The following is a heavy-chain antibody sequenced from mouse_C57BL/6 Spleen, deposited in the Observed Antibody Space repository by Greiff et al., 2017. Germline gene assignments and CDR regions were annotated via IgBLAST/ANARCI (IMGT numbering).Heavy chain of an antibody. V-gene: IGHV1-63*01. J-gene: IGHJ4*01. CDR2: IYPGGGYT. D-gene: IGHD2-1*01. CDR3: ARSYGNYGGDHAMDY. Sequence: QVQLQQSGAELVRPGTSVKMSCKASGYTFTNYWIGWAKQRPGHGLEWIGDIYPGGGYTNYNEKFKGKATLTADKSSSTAYMQFSSLTSEDSAIYYYARSYGNYGGDHAMDYWGDGTSVTVSS. CDR1: GYTFTNYW.